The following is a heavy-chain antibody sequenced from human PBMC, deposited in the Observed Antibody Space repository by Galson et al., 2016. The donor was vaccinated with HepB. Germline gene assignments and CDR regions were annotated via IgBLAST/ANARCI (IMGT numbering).Heavy chain of an antibody. CDR3: ARGGGIDFYNSGSYYDP. D-gene: IGHD3-10*01. J-gene: IGHJ5*02. CDR2: MNPNSGNT. V-gene: IGHV1-8*01. CDR1: GFTFTSSN. Sequence: SVKVSCKASGFTFTSSNINWVRRATGQGLEWMGWMNPNSGNTGYAQKFQGRVTMTRHTSISTAYLELSSLRSEDTAVYYCARGGGIDFYNSGSYYDPWGQGTLVTVSS.